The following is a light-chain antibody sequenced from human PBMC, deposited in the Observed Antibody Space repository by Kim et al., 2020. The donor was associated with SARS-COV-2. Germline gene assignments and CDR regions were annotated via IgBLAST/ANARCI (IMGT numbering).Light chain of an antibody. Sequence: QSVAISWTGSSSDVGGNNFVSWYQQDPGKAPKLMISEVTKRPSGVPDRFSGSKSGNTASLTVSGLQAEDEADYYCSSYTGSNNFVVFGGGTQLTVL. J-gene: IGLJ2*01. CDR2: EVT. V-gene: IGLV2-8*01. CDR1: SSDVGGNNF. CDR3: SSYTGSNNFVV.